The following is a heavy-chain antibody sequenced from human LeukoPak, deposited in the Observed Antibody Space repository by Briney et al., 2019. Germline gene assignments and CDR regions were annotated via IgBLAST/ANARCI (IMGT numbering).Heavy chain of an antibody. D-gene: IGHD3-3*01. Sequence: GGSLRLSCAASGFTFSSYAMSWVRQAPGKGLEWVSAISGSGGSTYYADSVKGRFTISRDNSKNTLYLQMNSLRAEDTAVYYCAKDAYDFWSGYSPHPIDYWGQGTLVTVSS. V-gene: IGHV3-23*01. J-gene: IGHJ4*02. CDR2: ISGSGGST. CDR3: AKDAYDFWSGYSPHPIDY. CDR1: GFTFSSYA.